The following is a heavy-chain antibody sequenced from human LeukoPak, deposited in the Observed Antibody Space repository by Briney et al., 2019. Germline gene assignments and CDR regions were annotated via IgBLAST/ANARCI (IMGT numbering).Heavy chain of an antibody. V-gene: IGHV3-7*03. D-gene: IGHD6-13*01. Sequence: GGSLRLSCEASGFSFDDHAMHWVRQASGKGLEWVANIKEDGSEKYYVDSVKGRFTISRDNAKSSLSLQMNSLRAEDTAVYYCARALRPANSWPYFDCWGQGTLVTVSS. CDR2: IKEDGSEK. CDR1: GFSFDDHA. J-gene: IGHJ4*02. CDR3: ARALRPANSWPYFDC.